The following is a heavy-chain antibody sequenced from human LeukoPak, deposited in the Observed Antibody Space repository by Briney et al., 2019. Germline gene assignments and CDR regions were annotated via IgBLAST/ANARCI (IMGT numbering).Heavy chain of an antibody. CDR2: ISSSSSTI. D-gene: IGHD6-19*01. J-gene: IGHJ4*02. Sequence: GGSLRLSCAASGFTFSSYNMNWVRQAPGKGLEWVSYISSSSSTIYYADSVKGRFTISRDNAKNSLYLQMNSLRAEDTAVYYCARDRDSSGWYRIDYWGQGTLVTVSS. V-gene: IGHV3-48*01. CDR1: GFTFSSYN. CDR3: ARDRDSSGWYRIDY.